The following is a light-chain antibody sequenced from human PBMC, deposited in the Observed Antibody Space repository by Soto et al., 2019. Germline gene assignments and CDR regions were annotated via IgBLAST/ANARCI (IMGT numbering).Light chain of an antibody. J-gene: IGKJ5*01. V-gene: IGKV3-15*01. CDR2: GAS. CDR3: QQYNDWPPIT. Sequence: EIVLTQSPVTLSLSPGERATLSCRASQSVSSSYLAWYQQKPGQAPRLLIYGASTRATVIPARFSGSGSGTEFTLTISSLQSEDFAVYYCQQYNDWPPITFGQGTRLEI. CDR1: QSVSSSY.